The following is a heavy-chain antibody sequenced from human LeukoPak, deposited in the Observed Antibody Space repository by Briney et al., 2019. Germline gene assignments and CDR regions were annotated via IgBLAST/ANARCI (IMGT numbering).Heavy chain of an antibody. CDR3: ANIVVVPDNQYYGMDV. Sequence: GGSLRLSCSASGFTFSSYAMHWVRQAPGKGLEYVSAISSNGGSTYYADSVKGRFIISRDNSKNTLYLQMSSLRAEDTAVYYCANIVVVPDNQYYGMDVWGQGTTVTVSS. V-gene: IGHV3-64D*06. CDR2: ISSNGGST. J-gene: IGHJ6*02. CDR1: GFTFSSYA. D-gene: IGHD2-2*01.